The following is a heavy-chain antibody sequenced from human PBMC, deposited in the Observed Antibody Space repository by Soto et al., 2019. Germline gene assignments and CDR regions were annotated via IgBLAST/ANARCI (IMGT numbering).Heavy chain of an antibody. V-gene: IGHV1-69*04. CDR1: GGTLSSYT. CDR2: IIPILGIA. Sequence: ASVKVSCKASGGTLSSYTISWVRQAPGQGLEWMGRIIPILGIANYAQKFQGRVTITADKSTSTAYMELSSLRSEDTAVYYCARERPLRNYYYMDVWGKGTTVTVSS. CDR3: ARERPLRNYYYMDV. J-gene: IGHJ6*03.